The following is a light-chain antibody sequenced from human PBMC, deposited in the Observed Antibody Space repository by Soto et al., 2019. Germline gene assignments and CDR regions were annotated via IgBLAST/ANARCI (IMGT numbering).Light chain of an antibody. CDR1: QSVLYSSNNKNY. J-gene: IGKJ5*01. CDR3: QQYYAIPFT. Sequence: DIVMTQSPHSLAVSLGERATINCKSSQSVLYSSNNKNYLSWYQQKPGQPPKLLIYWASTRESGVPDRFSGSGSGTDFTLTISSLQAEDVAVYYCQQYYAIPFTFGQGTRLEIK. CDR2: WAS. V-gene: IGKV4-1*01.